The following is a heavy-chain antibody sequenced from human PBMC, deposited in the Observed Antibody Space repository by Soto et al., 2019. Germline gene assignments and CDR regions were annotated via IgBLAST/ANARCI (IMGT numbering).Heavy chain of an antibody. J-gene: IGHJ4*02. CDR1: GFTFSTYA. CDR3: ARGTSYGYYFDY. D-gene: IGHD5-18*01. V-gene: IGHV3-7*01. Sequence: GGSLRLSCAASGFTFSTYAMAWVRQAPGKGLEWVSDISDDGREKYYVDSVKGRFTISRDNAKNSLYLQMNSLRAEDTAVYYCARGTSYGYYFDYWGQGTLVTVYS. CDR2: ISDDGREK.